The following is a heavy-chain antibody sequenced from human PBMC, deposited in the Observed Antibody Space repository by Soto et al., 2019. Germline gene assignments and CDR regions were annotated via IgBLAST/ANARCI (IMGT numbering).Heavy chain of an antibody. J-gene: IGHJ4*02. CDR3: ARDIGEMSAV. V-gene: IGHV3-21*06. CDR1: GFTFSSST. CDR2: ISSSSSYI. D-gene: IGHD3-10*01. Sequence: GGSLRLSCTGSGFTFSSSTMTWVRQGPGKGLEWVSSISSSSSYIYFADSLKGRFTISRDNAKNSLYLQMNSLRAEDTAVYYCARDIGEMSAVWGQGTQVTVSS.